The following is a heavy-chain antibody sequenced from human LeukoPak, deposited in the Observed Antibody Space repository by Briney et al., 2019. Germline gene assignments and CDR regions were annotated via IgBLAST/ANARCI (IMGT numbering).Heavy chain of an antibody. CDR1: GYTFTGYY. D-gene: IGHD3-10*01. CDR3: ARNHFGSGEGGYYFDY. CDR2: INPISGGT. J-gene: IGHJ4*02. V-gene: IGHV1-2*02. Sequence: ASVKVSCKASGYTFTGYYIHWVRQAPGQGLEWMGWINPISGGTNYAQKFRGRVTMTRDTAITTAYMELSRLRSDDTAVYYCARNHFGSGEGGYYFDYWGQGTLVTVSS.